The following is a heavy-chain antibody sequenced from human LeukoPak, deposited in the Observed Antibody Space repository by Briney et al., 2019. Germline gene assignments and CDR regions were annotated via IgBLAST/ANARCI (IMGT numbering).Heavy chain of an antibody. D-gene: IGHD1-1*01. CDR3: ARGMGLYNWSDSGFDY. V-gene: IGHV1-18*01. Sequence: GASVKVSCKASGYTFTSYGISWVRQAPGQGLEWMGWISAYNGNTNYAQKLQGRVTMTTDTSTSTAYMELRSLRSDDTAVYYCARGMGLYNWSDSGFDYWGQGTLVTVSS. J-gene: IGHJ4*02. CDR1: GYTFTSYG. CDR2: ISAYNGNT.